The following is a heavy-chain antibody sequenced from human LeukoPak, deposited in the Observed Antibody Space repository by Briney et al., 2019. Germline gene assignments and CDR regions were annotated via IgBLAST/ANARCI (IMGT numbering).Heavy chain of an antibody. CDR2: VYDSGTT. CDR3: ARHGGSLGYFDY. D-gene: IGHD4-23*01. CDR1: GGSISTYY. J-gene: IGHJ4*02. Sequence: SETLSLTCSVSGGSISTYYWSWLRQTPGKGLELIGYVYDSGTTNYNPYLKGRVTISSHTSKNQFSLNLRSMNAEDTAIDYCARHGGSLGYFDYWGQGTLVTVSS. V-gene: IGHV4-59*08.